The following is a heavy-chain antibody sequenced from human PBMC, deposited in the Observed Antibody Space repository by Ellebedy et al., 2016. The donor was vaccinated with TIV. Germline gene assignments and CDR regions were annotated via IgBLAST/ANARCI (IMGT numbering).Heavy chain of an antibody. CDR1: GGSVSSSSYY. D-gene: IGHD1-1*01. CDR2: IYYSGRT. CDR3: ARGGTSYSDY. Sequence: SETLSLTCTVSGGSVSSSSYYWVWIRQSPGKGLEWIGSIYYSGRTYYNPSLKSRITMSLDTSKNQFSLKVSSVTAADTAIYYCARGGTSYSDYWGQGTLVTVSS. J-gene: IGHJ4*02. V-gene: IGHV4-39*07.